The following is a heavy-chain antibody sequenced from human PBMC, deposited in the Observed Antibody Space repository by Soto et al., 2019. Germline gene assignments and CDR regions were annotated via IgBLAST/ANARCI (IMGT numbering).Heavy chain of an antibody. V-gene: IGHV2-26*01. CDR3: ARTRSAYNFWSGRYDY. CDR1: GFSLSSITMG. D-gene: IGHD3-3*01. CDR2: IFSNDKK. Sequence: QVTLKESGPVLVKPTETLTLTCTVSGFSLSSITMGVSWIRQPPGKALEWLAHIFSNDKKSYTTSLKSRLTISKDTSKSQVVLTMTNMDSVDTATYFCARTRSAYNFWSGRYDYWGRGTLVTVSS. J-gene: IGHJ4*02.